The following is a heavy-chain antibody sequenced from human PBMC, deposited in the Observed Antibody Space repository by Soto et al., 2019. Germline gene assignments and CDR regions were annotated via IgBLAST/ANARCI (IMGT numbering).Heavy chain of an antibody. V-gene: IGHV3-53*01. CDR2: IYSGGSA. J-gene: IGHJ4*02. Sequence: RGSMRLACAASRFTVGSNYMGWVRQAPGKGLEWVSVIYSGGSAYYADSVKGRFTISRDNSKNTLYLQMNSLRAEDTAVYYCARDLGGSDGYWGQGTLVTVSS. CDR3: ARDLGGSDGY. CDR1: RFTVGSNY. D-gene: IGHD3-16*01.